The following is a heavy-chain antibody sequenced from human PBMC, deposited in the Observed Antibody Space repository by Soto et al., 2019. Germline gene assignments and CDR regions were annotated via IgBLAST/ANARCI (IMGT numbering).Heavy chain of an antibody. V-gene: IGHV4-31*03. CDR2: IYYSGST. J-gene: IGHJ5*02. CDR3: ARGIKRYYGSGNNWFDP. CDR1: GGSISSGGYY. D-gene: IGHD3-10*01. Sequence: SETLSLTCTVSGGSISSGGYYWSWIRQHPGKGLEWIGYIYYSGSTYYNPSLKSRVTISVDTSKNQFSLKLSSVTAADTAVYYCARGIKRYYGSGNNWFDPWGQGTLVTVSS.